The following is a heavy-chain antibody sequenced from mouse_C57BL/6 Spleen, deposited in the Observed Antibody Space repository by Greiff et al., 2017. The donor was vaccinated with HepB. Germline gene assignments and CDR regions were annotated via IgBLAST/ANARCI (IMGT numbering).Heavy chain of an antibody. CDR3: ARQTVVAGYYAMDY. Sequence: EVQLVESGGGLVKPGGSLKLSCAASGFTFSDYGMHWVRQAPGKGLEWVAYISSGSSTIYYADTVKGRFTISRDNAKNTLFLQMTSLRSEDTAMYYCARQTVVAGYYAMDYWGQGTSVTVSS. CDR1: GFTFSDYG. D-gene: IGHD1-1*01. CDR2: ISSGSSTI. V-gene: IGHV5-17*01. J-gene: IGHJ4*01.